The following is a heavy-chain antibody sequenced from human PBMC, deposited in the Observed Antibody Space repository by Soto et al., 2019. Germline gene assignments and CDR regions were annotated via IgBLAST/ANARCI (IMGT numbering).Heavy chain of an antibody. CDR3: ARGRYGDY. V-gene: IGHV1-18*01. CDR2: ISAHNGNT. J-gene: IGHJ4*02. D-gene: IGHD1-1*01. Sequence: QVHLVQSGAEVKKPGASVKVSCKGSGYGFTTYGITWVRQAPGQGLEWMARISAHNGNTNYAQKLQGRVTVTRDTSTSTAYMELRSLRPDDTAVYYCARGRYGDYWGQGALVTVSS. CDR1: GYGFTTYG.